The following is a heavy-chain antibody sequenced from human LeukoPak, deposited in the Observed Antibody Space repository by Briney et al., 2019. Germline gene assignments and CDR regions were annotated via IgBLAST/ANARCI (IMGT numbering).Heavy chain of an antibody. CDR3: ARAKDIVVVPAAVPHAFDI. D-gene: IGHD2-2*01. V-gene: IGHV4-59*12. J-gene: IGHJ3*02. Sequence: SETLSLTCTVSGGSISSFYWSWIRQPPGKGLEWIGYIYYSGSTNYNPSLKSRVTISVDTSKNQFSLKLSSVTAADTAVYYCARAKDIVVVPAAVPHAFDIWGQGTMVTVSS. CDR1: GGSISSFY. CDR2: IYYSGST.